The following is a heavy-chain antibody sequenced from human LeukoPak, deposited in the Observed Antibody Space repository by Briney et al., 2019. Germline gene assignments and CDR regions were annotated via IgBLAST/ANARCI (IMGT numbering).Heavy chain of an antibody. CDR3: AREVGSSGWYSYYYYYGMDV. CDR2: ISYDGSNK. CDR1: GFTFSSYG. Sequence: GRSLRLSCAASGFTFSSYGMHWVRQAPGKGLEWVAVISYDGSNKYYADSVKGRFTISRDNSKNTLYLQMNSLRAEDTAVYYCAREVGSSGWYSYYYYYGMDVWGQGTTVTVSS. J-gene: IGHJ6*02. V-gene: IGHV3-30*03. D-gene: IGHD6-19*01.